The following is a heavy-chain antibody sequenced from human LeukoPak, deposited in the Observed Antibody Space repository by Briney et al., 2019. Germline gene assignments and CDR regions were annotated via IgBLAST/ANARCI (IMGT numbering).Heavy chain of an antibody. CDR2: INPVGGST. CDR3: ARGHGSGYTNWFDP. CDR1: GYTFASYT. Sequence: GASVKVSCKASGYTFASYTIHWVRQAPGQGLEWMGIINPVGGSTSNAQKFRGRVTMTRDMSTNTVYMELSSLRSEDTAVYYCARGHGSGYTNWFDPWGQGTLVTVSS. J-gene: IGHJ5*02. V-gene: IGHV1-46*01. D-gene: IGHD3-10*01.